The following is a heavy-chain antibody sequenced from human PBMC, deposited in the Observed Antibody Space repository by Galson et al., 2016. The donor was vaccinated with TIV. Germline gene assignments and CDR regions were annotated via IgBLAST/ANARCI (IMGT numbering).Heavy chain of an antibody. J-gene: IGHJ6*02. D-gene: IGHD3-16*02. CDR2: IIGMSGTT. CDR3: ARDQSLPLGDLSFQYYYYGMDV. V-gene: IGHV1-69*13. CDR1: GGTFSSYA. Sequence: SVKVSCKASGGTFSSYAISWVRQAPGQGLEWMGGIIGMSGTTNYAQKLQGRVTITADEITSTAYMELRTLKSDDTAVYYCARDQSLPLGDLSFQYYYYGMDVWGQGTTVTVSS.